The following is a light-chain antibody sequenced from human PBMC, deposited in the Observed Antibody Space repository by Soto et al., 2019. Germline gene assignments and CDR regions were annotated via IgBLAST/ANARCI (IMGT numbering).Light chain of an antibody. J-gene: IGKJ5*01. Sequence: EIVLTQPPGTLSLSPGERATLSCRASQSISSNSLAWYQQKPGRAPRLLIYGASSRATGIPDRFSGSGSGTDFTLTISSLQSEDFAVYYCQQYNQWSPITFGQGTRLEIK. CDR3: QQYNQWSPIT. CDR1: QSISSNS. CDR2: GAS. V-gene: IGKV3-20*01.